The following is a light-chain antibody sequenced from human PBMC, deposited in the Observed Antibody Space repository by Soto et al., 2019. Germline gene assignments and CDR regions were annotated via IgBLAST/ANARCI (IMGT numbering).Light chain of an antibody. J-gene: IGLJ2*01. Sequence: QSVLTQPPSVSGSPGQSVTISCTGTNSDVGRYNRVSWYQQPPGTAPKLMIYEVNNRPSAVPDRFSGSKSDITASLTISGLQADDEADYYCTSYTSSSTVVFGGGTKLTVL. CDR3: TSYTSSSTVV. CDR2: EVN. CDR1: NSDVGRYNR. V-gene: IGLV2-18*02.